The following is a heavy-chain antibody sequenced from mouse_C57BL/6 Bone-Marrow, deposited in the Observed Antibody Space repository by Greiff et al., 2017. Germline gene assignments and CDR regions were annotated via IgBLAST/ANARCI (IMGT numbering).Heavy chain of an antibody. CDR2: IYPRSGNT. V-gene: IGHV1-81*01. Sequence: QVQLQQSGAELARPGASVKLSCKASGYTFTSYGISWVKQRTGQGLEWIGEIYPRSGNTYYNEKFKGKATLTADKSSSTAYMELRSLTSEDYAVYFCATRGSYAMDYWGQGTSVTVSS. J-gene: IGHJ4*01. D-gene: IGHD3-2*02. CDR1: GYTFTSYG. CDR3: ATRGSYAMDY.